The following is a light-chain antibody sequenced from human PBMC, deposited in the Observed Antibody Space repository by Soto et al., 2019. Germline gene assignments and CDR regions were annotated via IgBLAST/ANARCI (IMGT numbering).Light chain of an antibody. CDR2: EVS. V-gene: IGLV2-8*01. J-gene: IGLJ1*01. CDR3: TSYAGTYSFFYV. Sequence: QSVMTQPPSASGSPVQSVTIFSTETSSDVGAYNYVSWYQQLPGKAPKLIIYEVSKRPSGVPDRFSGSKSGNTASLTVSGLQAEDEADYYCTSYAGTYSFFYVFGTGTKVTVL. CDR1: SSDVGAYNY.